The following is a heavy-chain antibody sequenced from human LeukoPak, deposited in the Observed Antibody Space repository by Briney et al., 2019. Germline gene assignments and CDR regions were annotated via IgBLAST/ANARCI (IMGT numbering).Heavy chain of an antibody. D-gene: IGHD3-16*02. J-gene: IGHJ5*02. CDR2: MYHNSGNT. Sequence: ASVKVSCKASGYTFTSYDINWVRQATGQGLEWMRCMYHNSGNTGYLQKFQGRVTMTRNSSISTAYMELSSLRSEDTAVYYCARELSLNWFDPWGQGTLVTVSS. V-gene: IGHV1-8*01. CDR1: GYTFTSYD. CDR3: ARELSLNWFDP.